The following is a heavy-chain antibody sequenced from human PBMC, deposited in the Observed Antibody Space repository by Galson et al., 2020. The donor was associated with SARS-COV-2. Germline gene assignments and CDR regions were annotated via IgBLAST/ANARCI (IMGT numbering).Heavy chain of an antibody. V-gene: IGHV4-31*03. J-gene: IGHJ2*01. Sequence: SETLSLTCTVSGGSISSGGYYWSWIRQHPGKGLEWIGYIYYSGSTYYNPSLKSRVTISVDTSKNQFSLKLSSVTAADTAVYYCARVGYRRFWSEKREIRYFDLWGRGTLVTVSS. CDR3: ARVGYRRFWSEKREIRYFDL. CDR2: IYYSGST. D-gene: IGHD3-3*01. CDR1: GGSISSGGYY.